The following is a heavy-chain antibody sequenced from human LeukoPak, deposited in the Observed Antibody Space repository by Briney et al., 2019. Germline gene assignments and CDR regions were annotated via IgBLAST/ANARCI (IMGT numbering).Heavy chain of an antibody. D-gene: IGHD3-22*01. CDR1: GFTFSSYA. CDR2: ISYDGSNK. V-gene: IGHV3-30*04. Sequence: PGGSLRLSCAASGFTFSSYAMHWVRQAPGKGLEWVAVISYDGSNKYYADSVKGRFTISRDNSKNTLYLQMNSLRAEDTAVYYCARVLAPIVMIGADYYYGMDVWGQGTTVTVSS. CDR3: ARVLAPIVMIGADYYYGMDV. J-gene: IGHJ6*02.